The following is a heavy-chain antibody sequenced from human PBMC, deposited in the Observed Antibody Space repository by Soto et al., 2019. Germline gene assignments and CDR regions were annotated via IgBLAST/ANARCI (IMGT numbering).Heavy chain of an antibody. D-gene: IGHD6-13*01. J-gene: IGHJ5*02. CDR2: IWYDGCNK. CDR1: GLTFSSYG. CDR3: ARDGSSSWYNNWFDP. Sequence: QVQLVESGGGVVQPGRSLRLSCAASGLTFSSYGMHWVRQAPGKGLEWVAVIWYDGCNKYYADSVKGRFTISRDNSKNTLYLQMNSLRAEDTAVYYCARDGSSSWYNNWFDPWGQGTLVTVSS. V-gene: IGHV3-33*01.